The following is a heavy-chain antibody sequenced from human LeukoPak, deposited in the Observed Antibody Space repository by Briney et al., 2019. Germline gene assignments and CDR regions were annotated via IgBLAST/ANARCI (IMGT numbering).Heavy chain of an antibody. D-gene: IGHD1/OR15-1a*01. CDR3: ARDRRIGEHDY. J-gene: IGHJ4*02. V-gene: IGHV4-31*03. CDR1: GGSISSGGYY. CDR2: IYYSGST. Sequence: SETLSLTCTVSGGSISSGGYYWSWIRQHPGKGPEWIGYIYYSGSTYYIPSLKSRVTISVDTSKNQFSLKLSSVTAADTAVYYCARDRRIGEHDYWGQGTLVTVSS.